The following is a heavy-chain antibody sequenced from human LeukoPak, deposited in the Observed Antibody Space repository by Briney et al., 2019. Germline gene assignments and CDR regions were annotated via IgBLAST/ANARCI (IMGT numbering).Heavy chain of an antibody. CDR3: ATMDYDSSGYHHWYFDL. CDR2: IYSDGST. D-gene: IGHD3-22*01. Sequence: GGSLRLSCAASGFTVSSNYMSWVRQAPGKGLEWVSVIYSDGSTYYTDSVKGRFTISRDNSKNTVYLQMNSLRVEDTAVYYCATMDYDSSGYHHWYFDLWGRGTLVTVSS. V-gene: IGHV3-53*01. CDR1: GFTVSSNY. J-gene: IGHJ2*01.